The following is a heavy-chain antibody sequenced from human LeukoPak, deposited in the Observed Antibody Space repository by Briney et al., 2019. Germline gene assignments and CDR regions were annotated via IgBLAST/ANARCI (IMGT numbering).Heavy chain of an antibody. D-gene: IGHD3-22*01. CDR2: IWYDGSDE. V-gene: IGHV3-33*08. CDR3: ARDGGYHSSGPFDY. Sequence: GGSLRLSCAASGFTFTTAWMSWVRQAPGKGLEWVSIIWYDGSDEYYADSVKGRFTISRDNSKNTLYLQMNSLRAEDTAVYYCARDGGYHSSGPFDYWGQGTLVTVSS. CDR1: GFTFTTAW. J-gene: IGHJ4*02.